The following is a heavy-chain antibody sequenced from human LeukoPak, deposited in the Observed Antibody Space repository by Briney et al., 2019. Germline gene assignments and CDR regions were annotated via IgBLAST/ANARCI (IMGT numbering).Heavy chain of an antibody. J-gene: IGHJ4*02. Sequence: PGGSLRLSCAVSGFSVTNNYMSWVRQAPGKGLEWVSVFYVGGATYYADSVEGRFTISRDNSENTLYLQMKSLRAEDTAVYYCARRDGYNFFDYWGQGTLVTVSS. CDR1: GFSVTNNY. CDR3: ARRDGYNFFDY. V-gene: IGHV3-53*01. CDR2: FYVGGAT. D-gene: IGHD5-24*01.